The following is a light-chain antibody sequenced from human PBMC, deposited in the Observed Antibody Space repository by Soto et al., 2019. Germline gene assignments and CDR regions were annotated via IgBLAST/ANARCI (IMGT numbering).Light chain of an antibody. CDR1: TSDVGGYNF. V-gene: IGLV2-11*01. Sequence: QSALTQPRSVSGSPGQSVTISCTGTTSDVGGYNFVSWYQQHPSKAPKLMIYDVTKRPSGVPDRFSGSKSGSTASLTITGLEAEDEADYYCCSYTSSSSLVFGTGTKLTVL. CDR3: CSYTSSSSLV. J-gene: IGLJ1*01. CDR2: DVT.